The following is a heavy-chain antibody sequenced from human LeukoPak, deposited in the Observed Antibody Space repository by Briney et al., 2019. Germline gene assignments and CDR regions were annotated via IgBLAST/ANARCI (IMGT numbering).Heavy chain of an antibody. CDR2: INHSGST. J-gene: IGHJ4*02. CDR3: VTYYFDSSGPKKNY. CDR1: GGSISSSSYY. V-gene: IGHV4-39*07. D-gene: IGHD3-22*01. Sequence: SETLSLTCTVSGGSISSSSYYWSWIRQPPGKGLEWIGEINHSGSTNYNPSLKSRVTISVDTSKKQFSLKLSSVTAADTAVYYCVTYYFDSSGPKKNYWGQGTLVTVSS.